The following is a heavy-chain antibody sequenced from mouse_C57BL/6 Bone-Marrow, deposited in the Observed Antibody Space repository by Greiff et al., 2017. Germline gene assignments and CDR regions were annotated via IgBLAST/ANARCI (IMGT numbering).Heavy chain of an antibody. J-gene: IGHJ3*01. V-gene: IGHV1-56*01. CDR1: GYTFTSHW. Sequence: VQLQQSGPELVRPGASVKISCKAPGYTFTSHWMQWVRQRPGQGLEWIGEIFPGRVSTYSNGKFKGKATLTADKSSSTAYMQLSSLTSEDSAVYFCARSTTVVARGFAYWGQGTLVTVSA. CDR3: ARSTTVVARGFAY. CDR2: IFPGRVST. D-gene: IGHD1-1*01.